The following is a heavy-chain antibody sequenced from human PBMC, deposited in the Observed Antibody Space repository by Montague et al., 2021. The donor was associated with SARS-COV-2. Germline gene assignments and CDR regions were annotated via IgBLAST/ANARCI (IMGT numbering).Heavy chain of an antibody. Sequence: SLRLSCAASGFTFSSYAMHWVRQAPGKGLVWVAVLSYDGSNTYYVDSVKGRFTISRDNSKNTLFLQMNSLRAEDTAVYYCARDPFHTISGCYYYYYMDVWGKGTTVTVSS. CDR2: LSYDGSNT. V-gene: IGHV3-30*04. J-gene: IGHJ6*03. CDR3: ARDPFHTISGCYYYYYMDV. CDR1: GFTFSSYA. D-gene: IGHD3-3*01.